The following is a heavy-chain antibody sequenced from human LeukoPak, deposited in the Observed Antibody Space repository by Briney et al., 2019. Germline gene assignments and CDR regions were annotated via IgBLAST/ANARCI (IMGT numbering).Heavy chain of an antibody. V-gene: IGHV3-53*01. CDR2: IYSTDST. D-gene: IGHD5-12*01. Sequence: GGSLRLSCAVSGFTVSSNCMNWVRQAPGKGLEWVSLIYSTDSTYYTDSVKGRFTISRDNSKNTLYLQMNSLRAEDTAVYYCARDDGGYGPFDYWGQGTLVTVSS. CDR3: ARDDGGYGPFDY. J-gene: IGHJ4*02. CDR1: GFTVSSNC.